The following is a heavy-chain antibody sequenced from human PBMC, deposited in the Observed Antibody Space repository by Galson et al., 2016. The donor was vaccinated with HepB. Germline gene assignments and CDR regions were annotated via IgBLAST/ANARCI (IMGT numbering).Heavy chain of an antibody. V-gene: IGHV3-74*01. CDR2: ISPDGSST. CDR3: ARGYGSGGYYYRMDV. CDR1: GFTFSGYW. D-gene: IGHD3-10*01. Sequence: SLRLSCAASGFTFSGYWMHWVRQAPGKGLVWVSLISPDGSSTSYADSVRGRVTISRDNAKNTLYLQMNSLRAEDTAVFYCARGYGSGGYYYRMDVWGKGTTVAVSS. J-gene: IGHJ6*04.